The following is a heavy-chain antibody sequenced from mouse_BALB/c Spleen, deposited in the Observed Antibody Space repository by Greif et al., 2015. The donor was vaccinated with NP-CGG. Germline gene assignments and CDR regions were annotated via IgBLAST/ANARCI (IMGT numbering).Heavy chain of an antibody. CDR1: GFNIKDTY. V-gene: IGHV14-3*02. J-gene: IGHJ3*01. Sequence: DVKLVESGAELVKPGASVRLSCTASGFNIKDTYMHWVKQRPEQGLEWIGRIDPANGNTKYDPKFQGKATITADTSSNTAYLQLSSLTSEDTAVYYCARCDYDEFAYWGQGTLVTVSA. CDR2: IDPANGNT. D-gene: IGHD2-4*01. CDR3: ARCDYDEFAY.